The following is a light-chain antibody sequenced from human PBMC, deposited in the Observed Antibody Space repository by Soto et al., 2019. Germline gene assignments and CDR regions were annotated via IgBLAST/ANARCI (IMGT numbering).Light chain of an antibody. CDR2: GAS. CDR3: QHPET. J-gene: IGKJ1*01. CDR1: QRISTN. Sequence: EIMMTQSPATLSVSPGESATLSCRASQRISTNLAWYQHKRGQAPRLLIYGASTRATGIPDRFSGSGSRTDFTLTISRLEPEDFAVYYCQHPETFGQGTKVDIK. V-gene: IGKV3D-15*01.